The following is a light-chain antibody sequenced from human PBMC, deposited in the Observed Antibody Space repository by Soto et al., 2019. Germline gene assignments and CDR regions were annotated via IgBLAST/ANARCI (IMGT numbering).Light chain of an antibody. Sequence: DIQMTQSPSSLSASVGDRVTITCQASQDIKNYLNWYQQKLGKAPKLLIYDASNLETGVPSRFSGSGYRTDFTFTISSLQPEDFATYFCQQYSNLITSGQGTRLEIK. J-gene: IGKJ5*01. CDR2: DAS. CDR1: QDIKNY. V-gene: IGKV1-33*01. CDR3: QQYSNLIT.